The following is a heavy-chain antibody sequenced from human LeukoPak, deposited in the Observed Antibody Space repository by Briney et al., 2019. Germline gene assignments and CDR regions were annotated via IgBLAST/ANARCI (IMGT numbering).Heavy chain of an antibody. CDR1: GSSISRFY. CDR2: IYHSGST. CDR3: ARDRPYYFGSGSYYDGFDS. Sequence: SQTLSLTCTVSGSSISRFYWSWLRQPPGKGLERIGYIYHSGSTNYSPSLKSRVTISLDTSKNQFSLNLSSVTAADTAVYYCARDRPYYFGSGSYYDGFDSWGQGTLVTVSS. D-gene: IGHD3-10*01. V-gene: IGHV4-59*01. J-gene: IGHJ4*02.